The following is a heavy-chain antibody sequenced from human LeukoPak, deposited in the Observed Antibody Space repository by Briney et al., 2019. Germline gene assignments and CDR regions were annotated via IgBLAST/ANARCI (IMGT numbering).Heavy chain of an antibody. CDR2: ISGSGGST. V-gene: IGHV3-23*01. CDR1: GFTFSSYE. D-gene: IGHD6-19*01. Sequence: GGSLRLSCAASGFTFSSYEMNWVRQAPGKGLEWVSAISGSGGSTYYADSVKGRFTISRDNSKNTLYLQMNSLRAEDTAVYYCAKDEAVAGTFYFYYYYYYMDVWGKGTTVTVSS. CDR3: AKDEAVAGTFYFYYYYYYMDV. J-gene: IGHJ6*03.